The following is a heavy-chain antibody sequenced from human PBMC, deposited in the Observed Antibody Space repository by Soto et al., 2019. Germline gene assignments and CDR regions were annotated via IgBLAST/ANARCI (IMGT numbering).Heavy chain of an antibody. D-gene: IGHD5-12*01. CDR3: ATNEGRDGYSFVY. J-gene: IGHJ4*02. CDR1: GVTFSRQD. V-gene: IGHV1-69*06. CDR2: IIPIFGTP. Sequence: VQLVQSGAEVKKPGSSVKVSCKASGVTFSRQDMRWVRQAPGQGLEWMGGIIPIFGTPQYAEKFQDRVTITADKSTSTAYMELSSLTSEDTAVYYCATNEGRDGYSFVYWGQGTLVTVSS.